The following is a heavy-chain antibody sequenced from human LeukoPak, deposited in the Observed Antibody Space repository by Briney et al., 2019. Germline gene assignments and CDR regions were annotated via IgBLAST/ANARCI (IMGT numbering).Heavy chain of an antibody. CDR1: GFTFSTYA. Sequence: GGSLRLSCAASGFTFSTYAMSWVRQAPGKGLEWVSAISSSGGSTYYADSVKGRFTISRDNSKNTLYLQMNSLRAEDTDVYYCAKYCGYSSSWYKLGFDYWGQGTLVTVSS. V-gene: IGHV3-23*01. CDR3: AKYCGYSSSWYKLGFDY. J-gene: IGHJ4*02. D-gene: IGHD6-13*01. CDR2: ISSSGGST.